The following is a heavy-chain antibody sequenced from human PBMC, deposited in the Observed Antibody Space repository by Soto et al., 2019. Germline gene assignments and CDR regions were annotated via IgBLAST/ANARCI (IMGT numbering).Heavy chain of an antibody. V-gene: IGHV3-15*01. CDR2: IKSKINGGTT. D-gene: IGHD3-3*01. Sequence: GGSLRLSCAASGFTFSSYAMHWVRQAPGKGLEWVGRIKSKINGGTTDYESPVKDRFSISRDDSKNTLYLQMNSLKTEDTAVYYCTTDLPWSFGALLYWGQGTLVTVSS. CDR3: TTDLPWSFGALLY. J-gene: IGHJ4*02. CDR1: GFTFSSYA.